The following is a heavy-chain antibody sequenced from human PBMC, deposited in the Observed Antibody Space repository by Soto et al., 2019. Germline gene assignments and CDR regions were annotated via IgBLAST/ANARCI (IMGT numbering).Heavy chain of an antibody. CDR2: IYYSGST. D-gene: IGHD2-2*01. CDR3: ARSTNYYYYGFDV. CDR1: GGSVSSGDYF. Sequence: PSETLSLTCTVSGGSVSSGDYFWSWLRQSPGKRLEWIAYIYYSGSTNYNPSLKSRATISVDTSKSQVSLTLTSMTAADAAVYYCARSTNYYYYGFDVWGQGTTVTVSS. J-gene: IGHJ6*02. V-gene: IGHV4-61*08.